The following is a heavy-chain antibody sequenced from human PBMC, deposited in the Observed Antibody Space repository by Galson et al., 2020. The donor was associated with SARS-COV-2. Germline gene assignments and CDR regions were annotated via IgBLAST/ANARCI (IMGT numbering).Heavy chain of an antibody. CDR1: GESMVRTLYY. J-gene: IGHJ6*01. CDR2: VYSSGNT. CDR3: ARDAPFRGV. Sequence: SETLSLTCTVSGESMVRTLYYWGWIRQTHGEGLDWLGYVYSSGNTYSNPSFKSRLSITVDTSPNQFSLNLYSVTAADTGVYYCARDAPFRGVWGRGTTVTVSS. V-gene: IGHV4-30-4*01.